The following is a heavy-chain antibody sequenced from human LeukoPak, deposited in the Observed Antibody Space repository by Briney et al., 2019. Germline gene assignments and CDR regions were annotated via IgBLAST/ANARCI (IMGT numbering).Heavy chain of an antibody. CDR2: IWFDGTNK. CDR3: ARGGYDLWSGYRIDY. D-gene: IGHD3-3*01. J-gene: IGHJ4*02. V-gene: IGHV3-33*01. Sequence: GGSLRLSCAAPGFTLSSYGMHWVRQAPGKGLEWVAVIWFDGTNKYYRDSVKGRFTISRDNSKNTLYPQMNSLRAEDTAVYYCARGGYDLWSGYRIDYWGQGTLVTVSS. CDR1: GFTLSSYG.